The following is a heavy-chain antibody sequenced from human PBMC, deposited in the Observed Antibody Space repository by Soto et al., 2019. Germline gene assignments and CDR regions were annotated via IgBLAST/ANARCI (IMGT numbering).Heavy chain of an antibody. D-gene: IGHD4-17*01. CDR3: AKDSRGDYVGKFDP. V-gene: IGHV3-9*01. J-gene: IGHJ5*02. CDR1: GFTFDDYA. Sequence: GGSLRLSCAASGFTFDDYAMHWVRQAPGKGLEWVSGISWNSGSIGYADSVKGRFTISRDNAKNSLYLQMNSLRAEDTALYYCAKDSRGDYVGKFDPWGQGTLVTVSS. CDR2: ISWNSGSI.